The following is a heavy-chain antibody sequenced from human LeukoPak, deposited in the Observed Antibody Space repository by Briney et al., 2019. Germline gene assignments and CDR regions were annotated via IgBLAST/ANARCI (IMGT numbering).Heavy chain of an antibody. Sequence: SETLSLTCTASGGSISSSSYYWGWIRQPPGKGLEWIGSIYYSGSTYYNPSLKSRVTVSVDTSKNQFSLKLSSVTAADTAAYYCARHSGYSGYDFDYWGQGTLVTVSS. CDR3: ARHSGYSGYDFDY. J-gene: IGHJ4*02. CDR2: IYYSGST. V-gene: IGHV4-39*01. CDR1: GGSISSSSYY. D-gene: IGHD5-12*01.